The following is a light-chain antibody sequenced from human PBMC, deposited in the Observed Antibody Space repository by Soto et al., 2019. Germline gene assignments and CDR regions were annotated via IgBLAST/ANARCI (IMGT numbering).Light chain of an antibody. J-gene: IGKJ1*01. V-gene: IGKV1-5*01. CDR1: QSISSW. CDR3: QQYNSYWT. Sequence: IQMTQSPSTQYSSVGDRVTITCRASQSISSWLAWYQQKPGKAPKLLIYDASSLESGVPSRFSGSGSGTEFTLTISSLQPDDFATYYCQQYNSYWTFGQGTKVDI. CDR2: DAS.